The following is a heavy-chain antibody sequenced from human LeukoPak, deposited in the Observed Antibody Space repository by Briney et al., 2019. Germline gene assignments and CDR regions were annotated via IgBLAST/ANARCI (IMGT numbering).Heavy chain of an antibody. V-gene: IGHV1-18*01. CDR3: ARDLPPLLYYYDSSGYPYYFDY. D-gene: IGHD3-22*01. J-gene: IGHJ4*02. CDR2: ISAYNGNT. Sequence: ASVKVSRKASGYTFTSYGISWVRQAPGQGLEWMGWISAYNGNTNYAQKLQGRVTMTTDTSTSTAYMELRSLRSDDTAVYYCARDLPPLLYYYDSSGYPYYFDYWGQGTLVTVSS. CDR1: GYTFTSYG.